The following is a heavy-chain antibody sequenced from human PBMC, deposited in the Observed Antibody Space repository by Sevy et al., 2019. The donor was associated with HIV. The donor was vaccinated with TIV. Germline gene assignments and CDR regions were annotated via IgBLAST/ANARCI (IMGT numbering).Heavy chain of an antibody. CDR2: IWHDGSNK. J-gene: IGHJ1*01. D-gene: IGHD3-22*01. CDR3: ASGYYSTAEYFQH. CDR1: GFTFNFHG. Sequence: GESLKISCAASGFTFNFHGMHWVRQAPGKGLEWVAFIWHDGSNKYMADSVKGRFTISRDNAKNSLYLQMSSLRDEDTAVYYCASGYYSTAEYFQHWGQGTLVTVSS. V-gene: IGHV3-33*01.